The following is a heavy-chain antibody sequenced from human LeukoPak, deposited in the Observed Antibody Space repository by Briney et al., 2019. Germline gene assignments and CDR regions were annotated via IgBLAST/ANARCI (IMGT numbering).Heavy chain of an antibody. CDR3: ARAPQDYVFWSGYGLKPDY. CDR2: ISYDGSNK. V-gene: IGHV3-30*01. D-gene: IGHD3-3*01. Sequence: GRSLRLSCAASGFTFSSYAMHWVRQAPGKGLEWVAVISYDGSNKYYADSVKGRFTISRDNSKNTLYLQMNSLRAEDTAVYYCARAPQDYVFWSGYGLKPDYWGQGTLVTVSS. CDR1: GFTFSSYA. J-gene: IGHJ4*02.